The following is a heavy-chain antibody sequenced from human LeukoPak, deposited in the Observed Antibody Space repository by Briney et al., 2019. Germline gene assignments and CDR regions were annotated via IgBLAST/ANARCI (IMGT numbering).Heavy chain of an antibody. J-gene: IGHJ3*02. D-gene: IGHD2/OR15-2a*01. CDR3: ARRLRLKNPGGDAFDI. CDR1: GDSINNYY. V-gene: IGHV4-59*08. Sequence: SETLSLTCSVSGDSINNYYWNWIRQPPGKGLEWIGYIYYSGSTRYNPSLQSRVTMSIGTSKTQFSLKLDSVTAADTAVYYCARRLRLKNPGGDAFDIWGQGTAVTVSS. CDR2: IYYSGST.